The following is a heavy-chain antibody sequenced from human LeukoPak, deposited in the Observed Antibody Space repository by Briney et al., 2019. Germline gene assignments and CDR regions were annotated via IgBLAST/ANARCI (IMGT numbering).Heavy chain of an antibody. Sequence: GGSLRPSCAASGFTFSNYGMHWVRQAPGKGLEWVAVVSFGDGSTRNYGDSVKCRFTISRDNSQNTLYLQMNNLRAEDTAVYYCAKSPYYDFWPFDYWGQGELVTVSS. CDR1: GFTFSNYG. D-gene: IGHD3-3*01. CDR2: VSFGDGSTR. V-gene: IGHV3-33*06. J-gene: IGHJ4*02. CDR3: AKSPYYDFWPFDY.